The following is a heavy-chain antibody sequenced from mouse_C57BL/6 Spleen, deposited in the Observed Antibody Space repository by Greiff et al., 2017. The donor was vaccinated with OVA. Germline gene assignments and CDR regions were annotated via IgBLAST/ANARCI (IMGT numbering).Heavy chain of an antibody. D-gene: IGHD1-1*01. V-gene: IGHV5-4*01. CDR3: ARDGYYYGSSYYFDY. CDR2: ISDGGSYT. CDR1: GFTFSSYA. Sequence: EVQLVESGGGLVKPGGSLKLSCAASGFTFSSYAMSWVRQTPEKRLEWVATISDGGSYTYYPDNVKGRFTISRDNAKNNLYLQISHRKSEDTAMYYCARDGYYYGSSYYFDYWGQGTTLTVSS. J-gene: IGHJ2*01.